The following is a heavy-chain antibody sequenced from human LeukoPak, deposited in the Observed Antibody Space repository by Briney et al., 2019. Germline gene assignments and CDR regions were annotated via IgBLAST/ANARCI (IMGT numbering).Heavy chain of an antibody. V-gene: IGHV3-7*01. Sequence: GGSLRLSCAASGXSFSTFWMTWVRQAPGKGLGWVANIEPHGNAKSYVDSVKGRFTISRDNAKNSLYLEMNSLRDEDTALYYCTTNTGDDWGQGTLVTVSS. CDR1: GXSFSTFW. CDR2: IEPHGNAK. CDR3: TTNTGDD. D-gene: IGHD1-1*01. J-gene: IGHJ4*02.